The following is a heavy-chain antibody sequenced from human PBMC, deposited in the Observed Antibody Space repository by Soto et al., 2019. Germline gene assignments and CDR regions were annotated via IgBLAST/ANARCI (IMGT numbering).Heavy chain of an antibody. CDR1: GFTFSSYA. J-gene: IGHJ4*02. Sequence: EVQLLESGGGLVQPGGSLRLSCAASGFTFSSYAMSWVRQAPGKGLEWVSAISGSGGSTYYADSVKGRFTISRDNSKNTLYLQMNSLRAEDTAVYYCAKVQSTGIAAAGDYYFDYWGQGTLVTVSS. CDR2: ISGSGGST. D-gene: IGHD6-13*01. CDR3: AKVQSTGIAAAGDYYFDY. V-gene: IGHV3-23*01.